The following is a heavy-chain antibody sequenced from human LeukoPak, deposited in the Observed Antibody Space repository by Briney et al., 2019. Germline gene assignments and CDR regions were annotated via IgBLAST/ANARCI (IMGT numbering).Heavy chain of an antibody. Sequence: GESLKISCQGSGYTFTNYWIGWVRQMPGKGLEWMGFIFPRDPDTTYSPSFQGLVTISADKSINTAYLQWRSLKASDTAMYYCARPDGSGTYAFDLWGQGTMVTVS. CDR3: ARPDGSGTYAFDL. CDR1: GYTFTNYW. D-gene: IGHD3-10*01. V-gene: IGHV5-51*01. CDR2: IFPRDPDT. J-gene: IGHJ3*01.